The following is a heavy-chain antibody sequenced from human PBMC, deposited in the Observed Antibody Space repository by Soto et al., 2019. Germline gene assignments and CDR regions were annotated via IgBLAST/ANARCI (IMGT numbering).Heavy chain of an antibody. CDR2: VSDSGETS. V-gene: IGHV3-23*01. D-gene: IGHD1-26*01. CDR3: AKEMPLGGILGAEPLDY. J-gene: IGHJ4*02. CDR1: GFSFSSYA. Sequence: EVLLLESGGGLTQPGGSLRLACAASGFSFSSYAMTWIRQAPGKGLEWVATVSDSGETSLSADSVKGRFTISRDNSRKTLYLQMNRLRPEDTATYYCAKEMPLGGILGAEPLDYWGQGTLVTVSS.